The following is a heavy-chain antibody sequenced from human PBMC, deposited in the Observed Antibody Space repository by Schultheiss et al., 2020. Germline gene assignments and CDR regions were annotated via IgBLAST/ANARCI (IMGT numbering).Heavy chain of an antibody. D-gene: IGHD3-22*01. CDR2: IKSKTDGGTT. J-gene: IGHJ4*02. V-gene: IGHV3-15*01. CDR1: GFTFSGSA. Sequence: GGSLRLSCAASGFTFSGSAMHWVRQAPGKGLEWVGRIKSKTDGGTTDYAAPVKGRFTISRDDSKNTLYLQMNSLRAEDTAVYYCARDGTYYYDSSGSYYFDYWGQGTLVTVSS. CDR3: ARDGTYYYDSSGSYYFDY.